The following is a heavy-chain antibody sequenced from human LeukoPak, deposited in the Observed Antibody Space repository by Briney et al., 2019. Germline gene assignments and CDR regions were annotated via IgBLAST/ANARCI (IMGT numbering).Heavy chain of an antibody. CDR1: GGSISSYY. Sequence: SETLSLTCTVSGGSISSYYWSWIRQPPGKGLEWIGYIYYSGSTNYNPSLKSRVTISVDTSKNQFSLKLSSVTAADTAVYYCARESGRATQGDDAFDIWAKGQWSPSLQ. J-gene: IGHJ3*02. D-gene: IGHD1-26*01. V-gene: IGHV4-59*01. CDR2: IYYSGST. CDR3: ARESGRATQGDDAFDI.